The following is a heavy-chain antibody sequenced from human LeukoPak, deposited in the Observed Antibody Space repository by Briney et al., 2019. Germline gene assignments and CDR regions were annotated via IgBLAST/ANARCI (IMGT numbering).Heavy chain of an antibody. CDR1: GFTFTSYA. CDR3: AKGGQTDRFDY. D-gene: IGHD5-12*01. CDR2: FTNSGGNT. J-gene: IGHJ4*02. Sequence: PGGSLRLSCAASGFTFTSYAMSWVRQAPGKGLEWVSGFTNSGGNTYYADSVKGRFTVSRDNSMSTLYLQMNSLRAEDTAVFYCAKGGQTDRFDYWGQGALVTVSS. V-gene: IGHV3-23*01.